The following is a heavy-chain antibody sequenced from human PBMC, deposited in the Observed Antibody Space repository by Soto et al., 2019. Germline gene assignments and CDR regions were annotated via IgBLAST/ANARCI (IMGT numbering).Heavy chain of an antibody. Sequence: PGGSLRLSCAASGFTFDDYAMHWVRQAPGKGLEWVSGISWNSGSIGYADSVKGRFTISRDNAKNSLYLQMNSLRAEDTALYYCAKVFGPDYYYYMDVWGKGTTVTVSS. CDR2: ISWNSGSI. V-gene: IGHV3-9*01. CDR1: GFTFDDYA. J-gene: IGHJ6*03. D-gene: IGHD3-10*01. CDR3: AKVFGPDYYYYMDV.